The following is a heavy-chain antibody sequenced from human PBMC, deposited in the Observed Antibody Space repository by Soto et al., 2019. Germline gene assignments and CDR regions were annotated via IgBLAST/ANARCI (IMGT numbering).Heavy chain of an antibody. CDR2: ISAYNGNT. J-gene: IGHJ5*02. Sequence: ASVKVSCKASGYTFSSYGISWVRQAPGQGLEWMGWISAYNGNTNYAQKLQGRVTMTTDTSTSTAYMELSSVTAADTAVYYCARAPHCSGGSCQGSWFDPWGQGTLVTVSS. V-gene: IGHV1-18*01. D-gene: IGHD2-15*01. CDR1: GYTFSSYG. CDR3: ARAPHCSGGSCQGSWFDP.